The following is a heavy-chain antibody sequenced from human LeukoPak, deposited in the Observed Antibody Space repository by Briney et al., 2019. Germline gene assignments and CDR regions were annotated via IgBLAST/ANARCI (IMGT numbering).Heavy chain of an antibody. J-gene: IGHJ5*02. CDR1: GFTFSNYE. CDR3: ARSPKDATAP. Sequence: GGSLRLSCVTSGFTFSNYEMNWVRQAPGKGLEYVSYISSSGNAIHYADSVKGRFTISRDNAKNSVYLQMSSLRAEDTAVYHCARSPKDATAPWGQGTLVTVSS. V-gene: IGHV3-48*03. D-gene: IGHD2-15*01. CDR2: ISSSGNAI.